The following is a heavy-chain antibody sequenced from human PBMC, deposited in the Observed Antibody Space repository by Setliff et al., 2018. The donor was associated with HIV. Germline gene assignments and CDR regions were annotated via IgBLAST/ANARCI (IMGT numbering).Heavy chain of an antibody. Sequence: GESLKISCKGSGYSFTGYWIGWVRQMPGKGLEWMGIIYPSDSDTRYSPSFQGQVSFSVDKSITTAYLQWSSLKAEDTAVYSCARARGGNSEWSYWGQGTLVTVSS. CDR3: ARARGGNSEWSY. V-gene: IGHV5-51*01. J-gene: IGHJ4*02. D-gene: IGHD2-15*01. CDR1: GYSFTGYW. CDR2: IYPSDSDT.